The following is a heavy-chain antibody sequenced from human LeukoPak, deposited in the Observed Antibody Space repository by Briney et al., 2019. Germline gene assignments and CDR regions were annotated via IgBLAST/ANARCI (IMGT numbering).Heavy chain of an antibody. D-gene: IGHD3-22*01. CDR1: GYTFPGYY. V-gene: IGHV1-2*02. J-gene: IGHJ3*02. Sequence: ASVKVSCKASGYTFPGYYMHWVRQAPGQGLEWMGWINPNSGGKNYAQKFQGRVTMTSDTSISTAYMELSRLRSDDTAVYYCARESGARYYYDSSGYYAAPLLGDIWGQGTMVTVSS. CDR2: INPNSGGK. CDR3: ARESGARYYYDSSGYYAAPLLGDI.